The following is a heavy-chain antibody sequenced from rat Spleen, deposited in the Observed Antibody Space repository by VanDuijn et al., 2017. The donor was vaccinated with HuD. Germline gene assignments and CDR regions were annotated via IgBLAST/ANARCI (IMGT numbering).Heavy chain of an antibody. CDR2: ISYDDSST. J-gene: IGHJ2*01. CDR1: GFTFSDYY. Sequence: EVQLMESDGGLVQPGRSLKLSCAASGFTFSDYYMAWVRQAPTKGLEWVASISYDDSSTYYRDSVKGRFTISRDNVKSTLYLQMDSLRSEDTATYYCARAGYLRDWYFDYWGQGVMVTVSS. D-gene: IGHD2-2*01. V-gene: IGHV5-29*01. CDR3: ARAGYLRDWYFDY.